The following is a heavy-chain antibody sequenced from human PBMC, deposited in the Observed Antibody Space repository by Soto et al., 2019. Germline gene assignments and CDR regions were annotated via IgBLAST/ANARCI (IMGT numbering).Heavy chain of an antibody. CDR1: GFTFSDYY. Sequence: GGSLRLSCAASGFTFSDYYMTWIRQAPGKGLEWISYISSSSRYTNYADSVKGRFTISRDNSKNTLSLQMNSLRAEDTAVYYCAESPWYGYWGQGTQVTVSS. J-gene: IGHJ4*02. D-gene: IGHD6-13*01. CDR3: AESPWYGY. CDR2: ISSSSRYT. V-gene: IGHV3-11*03.